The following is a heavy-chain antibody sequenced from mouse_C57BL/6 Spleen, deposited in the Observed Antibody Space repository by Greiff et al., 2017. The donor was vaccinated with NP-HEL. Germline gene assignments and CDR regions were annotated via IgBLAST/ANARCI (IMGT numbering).Heavy chain of an antibody. CDR2: INYDGSST. D-gene: IGHD2-3*01. CDR1: GFTFSDYY. J-gene: IGHJ4*01. CDR3: AREDYDGYYNAMDY. Sequence: DVKLVESEGGLVQPGSSMKLSCTASGFTFSDYYMAWVRQVPEKGLEWVANINYDGSSTYYLDSLKSRFIISRDNAKNILYLQMSSLKSEDTATYYCAREDYDGYYNAMDYWGQGTSVTVSS. V-gene: IGHV5-16*01.